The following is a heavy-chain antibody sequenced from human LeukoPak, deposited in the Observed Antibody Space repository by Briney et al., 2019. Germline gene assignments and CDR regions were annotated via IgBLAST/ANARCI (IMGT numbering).Heavy chain of an antibody. V-gene: IGHV3-33*08. CDR1: GFTFGTYG. CDR3: AREFDY. Sequence: GRSLRLSCAASGFTFGTYGMHWVRQAPGKGLEWVAFIWYDGSSKYYADSVKGRFTISRDNAKNSLYLQMNGLGAEDTAVYYCAREFDYWGPGTLVTVSS. CDR2: IWYDGSSK. J-gene: IGHJ4*02.